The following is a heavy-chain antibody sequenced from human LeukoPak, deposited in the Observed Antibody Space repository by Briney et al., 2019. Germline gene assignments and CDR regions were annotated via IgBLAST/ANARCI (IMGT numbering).Heavy chain of an antibody. J-gene: IGHJ4*02. CDR3: TTEYYYDSSGSLFYFDY. V-gene: IGHV3-15*01. CDR1: GFTFTNAW. D-gene: IGHD3-22*01. CDR2: IKSTSDGGTT. Sequence: GGSLRLSCTASGFTFTNAWMTWVRQAPGKGLVWVGRIKSTSDGGTTDYAAPVNGRFTISRDDSQNTLYLQMDSLNSEDSAVYYCTTEYYYDSSGSLFYFDYWGQGSLVTVSS.